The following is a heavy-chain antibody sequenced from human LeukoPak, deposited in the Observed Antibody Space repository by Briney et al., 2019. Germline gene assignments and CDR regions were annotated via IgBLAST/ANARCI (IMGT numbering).Heavy chain of an antibody. Sequence: SQTLSLTCAVSGGSISSGGYSWSWIRQPPGKGLEWIGYIYHSGSTYYSPSLKSRVTISVDRSKNQFSLKLSSVTAADTAVYYCARGDSSSWYRFDYWGQGTLVTVSS. J-gene: IGHJ4*02. CDR3: ARGDSSSWYRFDY. CDR1: GGSISSGGYS. CDR2: IYHSGST. D-gene: IGHD6-13*01. V-gene: IGHV4-30-2*01.